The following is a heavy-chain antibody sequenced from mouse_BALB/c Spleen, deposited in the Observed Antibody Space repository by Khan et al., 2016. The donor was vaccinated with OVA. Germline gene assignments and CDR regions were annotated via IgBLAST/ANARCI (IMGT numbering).Heavy chain of an antibody. CDR1: GYTFTTAG. V-gene: IGHV9-4*02. D-gene: IGHD2-14*01. CDR2: IYTHSGVP. CDR3: ARGGAAYYRDDGGAMEY. Sequence: LVESGPELKKPGETVRISCKASGYTFTTAGIQWVQKMPGKGLKWIGWIYTHSGVPKYAEDFKGRFAFSLEISVSTTYLQITNLKNEDTATYFCARGGAAYYRDDGGAMEYWGQGTSVTVSS. J-gene: IGHJ4*01.